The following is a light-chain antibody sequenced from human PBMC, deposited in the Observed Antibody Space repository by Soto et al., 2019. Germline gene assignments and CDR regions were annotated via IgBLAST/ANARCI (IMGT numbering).Light chain of an antibody. J-gene: IGKJ1*01. Sequence: EIVLTQSPGTLSLSPGERATLSCRASQSVSSSYLAWYQQKPGQAPRLLIYGASSKATGILDRFSGSGSGTDFTFTIGSLEPEDVAVYYCQQYGSSPLTFGQGTKVEIK. CDR1: QSVSSSY. V-gene: IGKV3-20*01. CDR2: GAS. CDR3: QQYGSSPLT.